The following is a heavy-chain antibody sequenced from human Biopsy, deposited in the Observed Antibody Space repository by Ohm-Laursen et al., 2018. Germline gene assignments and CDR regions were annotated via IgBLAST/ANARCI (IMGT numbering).Heavy chain of an antibody. D-gene: IGHD1-1*01. J-gene: IGHJ4*02. CDR3: AKRGVERGRPLAY. CDR1: GGTFSSYA. Sequence: SSVKVSCKASGGTFSSYAISWVRQAPGQGLEWMGEINSMFGTTNYAQTFQGRVTITADESTSTAYMEVNSLRSEDTAVYYCAKRGVERGRPLAYWGQGTLVTVSS. V-gene: IGHV1-69*01. CDR2: INSMFGTT.